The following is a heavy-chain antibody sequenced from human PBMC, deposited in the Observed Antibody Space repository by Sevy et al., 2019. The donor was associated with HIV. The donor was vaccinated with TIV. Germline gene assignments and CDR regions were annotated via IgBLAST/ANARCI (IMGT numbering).Heavy chain of an antibody. CDR1: GGTFSSYA. Sequence: ASVKVSCKASGGTFSSYAISWVRQAPGQGLEWMGGIIPIFGTANYAQKFQGRVTITADESTSTAYMELSSLRSEDTAVYYCARSTTLVTTFDYWGQGTLVTVSS. V-gene: IGHV1-69*13. CDR2: IIPIFGTA. D-gene: IGHD4-4*01. CDR3: ARSTTLVTTFDY. J-gene: IGHJ4*02.